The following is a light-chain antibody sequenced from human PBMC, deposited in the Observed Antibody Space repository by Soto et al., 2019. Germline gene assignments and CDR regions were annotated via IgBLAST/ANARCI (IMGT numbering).Light chain of an antibody. CDR3: QQYNGYPWT. J-gene: IGKJ1*01. V-gene: IGKV1-5*01. Sequence: DIQMTQSPSTLSASVGDRVTITCRASQSITSWLAWYQQKPGKAPKLLMYDASSLHSGDPSRLSGSGSGTEFTLTISSLQPDDFATYYCQQYNGYPWTFGQGTKVEIK. CDR1: QSITSW. CDR2: DAS.